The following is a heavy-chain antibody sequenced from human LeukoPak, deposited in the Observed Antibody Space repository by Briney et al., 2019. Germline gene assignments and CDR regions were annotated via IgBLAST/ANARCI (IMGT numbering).Heavy chain of an antibody. V-gene: IGHV4-39*07. CDR1: GGSISSSSYY. D-gene: IGHD5-18*01. CDR2: IYYSGST. CDR3: ARDASRIQLWPL. Sequence: SETLSLTCTVSGGSISSSSYYWGWIRQPPGKGLEWIGSIYYSGSTHYSPSLKSRVTISVDMSKNQFSLKLSSVTAADTAIYYCARDASRIQLWPLWGQGTLVTVSS. J-gene: IGHJ4*02.